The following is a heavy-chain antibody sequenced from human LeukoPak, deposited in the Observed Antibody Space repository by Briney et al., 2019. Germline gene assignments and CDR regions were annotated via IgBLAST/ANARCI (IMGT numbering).Heavy chain of an antibody. Sequence: PSETLSLTCTVSGDSINSIHYNWAWIRQPPGKGLEWIGEINHSGSTNYNPSLKSRVIISVDTSKNQFSLKLSSVTAADTAVYFCASALGSSTSSYGMDVWGQGTTVTVSS. V-gene: IGHV4-39*07. J-gene: IGHJ6*02. D-gene: IGHD2-2*01. CDR3: ASALGSSTSSYGMDV. CDR2: INHSGST. CDR1: GDSINSIHYN.